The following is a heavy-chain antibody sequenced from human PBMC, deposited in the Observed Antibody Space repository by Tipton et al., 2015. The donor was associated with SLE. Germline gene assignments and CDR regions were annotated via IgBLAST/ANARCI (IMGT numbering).Heavy chain of an antibody. CDR1: GASITSAGYY. D-gene: IGHD3-22*01. CDR3: ARSRRYYYDSSGSSGLFDC. Sequence: LRLSCSVSGASITSAGYYWSWMRHHPGKGLEWIGNIYFSGTTYYNPTLRSRVSISVDTSKDQISLDLASVTAADTGLYYCARSRRYYYDSSGSSGLFDCWGPGTLVPVSS. CDR2: IYFSGTT. J-gene: IGHJ4*01. V-gene: IGHV4-31*03.